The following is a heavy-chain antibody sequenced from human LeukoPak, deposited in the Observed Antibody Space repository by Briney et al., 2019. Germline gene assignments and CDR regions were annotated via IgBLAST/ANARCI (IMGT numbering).Heavy chain of an antibody. CDR1: RDTFTEYY. Sequence: ASVKVSCKPSRDTFTEYYMHWVRQAPGQGLEWMGWINPNSGGTNYAQKFQGRVTMTRDTSISTAYMELSRLRSDDTAVYYCARGRRSLGYCSSSSCLDWFYPWGQGTLVTVSS. V-gene: IGHV1-2*02. J-gene: IGHJ5*02. CDR3: ARGRRSLGYCSSSSCLDWFYP. D-gene: IGHD2-2*01. CDR2: INPNSGGT.